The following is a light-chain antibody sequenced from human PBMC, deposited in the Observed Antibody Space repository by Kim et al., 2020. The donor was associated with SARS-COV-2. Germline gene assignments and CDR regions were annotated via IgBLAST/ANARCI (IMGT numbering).Light chain of an antibody. V-gene: IGLV2-11*01. CDR3: CSYAGSYSVV. CDR1: SRDVGGSNY. J-gene: IGLJ2*01. CDR2: EVS. Sequence: GQSGNNPCTGTSRDVGGSNYVSWYQRRTGKAPKPEIYEVSQRRPRVPDRVSGSKSGNTASLTISALQAEDEADYYSCSYAGSYSVVFGGGTQLTVL.